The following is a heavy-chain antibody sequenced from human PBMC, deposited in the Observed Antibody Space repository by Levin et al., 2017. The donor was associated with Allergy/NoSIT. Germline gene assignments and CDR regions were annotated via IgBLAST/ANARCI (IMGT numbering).Heavy chain of an antibody. V-gene: IGHV7-4-1*02. CDR3: VRDFLMGLQAGDEWFHP. CDR1: GYIFTNFA. CDR2: INTNTGQP. J-gene: IGHJ5*02. D-gene: IGHD2-8*01. Sequence: GESLKISCKASGYIFTNFAMNWVRQAPGQGLEYMGWINTNTGQPTYAQGFTGRFVFSLDTSVNTAYLQINGLQADDTAVYYCVRDFLMGLQAGDEWFHPWGQGSLVTVS.